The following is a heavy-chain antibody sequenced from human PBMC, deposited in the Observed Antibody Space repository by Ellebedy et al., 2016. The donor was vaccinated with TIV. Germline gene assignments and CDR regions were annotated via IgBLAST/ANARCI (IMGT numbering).Heavy chain of an antibody. V-gene: IGHV3-11*04. D-gene: IGHD3-22*01. CDR3: ASGYYDSSGYYYRY. Sequence: GESLKISCAASGFTFSDYYMSWIRQAPGKGLEWISFISSSGNNTYYADSVKGRFTISRENAKNSLYLQMNSLRAGDTAVYYCASGYYDSSGYYYRYWGQGTLVTVSS. J-gene: IGHJ4*02. CDR1: GFTFSDYY. CDR2: ISSSGNNT.